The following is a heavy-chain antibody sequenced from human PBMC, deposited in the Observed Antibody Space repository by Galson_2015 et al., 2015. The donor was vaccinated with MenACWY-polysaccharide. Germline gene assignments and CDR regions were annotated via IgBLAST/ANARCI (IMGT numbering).Heavy chain of an antibody. CDR2: INADGSAT. CDR1: GFSFYTYW. CDR3: TKAGAKYCSGSSCYFNWFDP. J-gene: IGHJ5*02. D-gene: IGHD2-15*01. Sequence: SLRLSCAASGFSFYTYWMHWVRHAPGKGLVWVSRINADGSATGYADSVRGRFTISRDNAKNTLYLEMNSLRAEDTAVYYCTKAGAKYCSGSSCYFNWFDPWGQGTLVTVSS. V-gene: IGHV3-74*01.